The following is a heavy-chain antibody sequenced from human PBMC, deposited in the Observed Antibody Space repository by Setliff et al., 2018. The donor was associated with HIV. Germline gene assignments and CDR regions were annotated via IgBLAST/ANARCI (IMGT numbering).Heavy chain of an antibody. V-gene: IGHV3-7*01. D-gene: IGHD2-21*02. CDR3: TPIHNYTDHCPDS. J-gene: IGHJ5*01. Sequence: GGSLRLSCAASGFTFSSYWMSWVRQAPGKGLEWVANIKQDGSEKYYVDSVKGRFTISRDNAKNSLYLQMNSLRAEDTAVYYCTPIHNYTDHCPDSWGQGTLVTVSS. CDR1: GFTFSSYW. CDR2: IKQDGSEK.